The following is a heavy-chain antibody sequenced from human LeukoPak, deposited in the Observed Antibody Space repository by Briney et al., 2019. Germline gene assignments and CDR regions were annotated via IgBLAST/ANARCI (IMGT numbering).Heavy chain of an antibody. CDR1: GGSISSSSYY. CDR3: ARLYSNSLYYFDY. V-gene: IGHV4-39*01. D-gene: IGHD6-6*01. J-gene: IGHJ4*02. CDR2: IYYSGST. Sequence: SETLSLTCTVSGGSISSSSYYWGWIRQPPGKGLEWIGSIYYSGSTYYNPSLKSRVTISVDTSKNQFSLKLSSVTGADTAVYYCARLYSNSLYYFDYWGQGTLVTASS.